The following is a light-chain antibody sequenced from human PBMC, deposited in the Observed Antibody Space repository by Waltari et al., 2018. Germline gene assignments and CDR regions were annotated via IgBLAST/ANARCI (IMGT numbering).Light chain of an antibody. J-gene: IGLJ2*01. V-gene: IGLV1-40*01. CDR3: QSYDSSLSAVV. Sequence: QSVLTQPPSVSGAPGQRVTISCTGSSSNIGAGYDVLWYQQLPGTAPKLLICGNANRPSGVPDRFSGPKSGTSASLAITGLQVDDEADYYCQSYDSSLSAVVFGGGTKLTVL. CDR2: GNA. CDR1: SSNIGAGYD.